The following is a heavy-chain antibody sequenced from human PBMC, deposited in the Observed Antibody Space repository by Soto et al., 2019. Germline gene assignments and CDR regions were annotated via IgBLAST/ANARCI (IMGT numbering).Heavy chain of an antibody. Sequence: GGSLRLSCAASGFTFSSSGMHWVRQAPGKGLEWVTLISYDGSNKHYADSVKGRFTISRDNSKNTLYLQMNSLRAEDTAVYYCAKDLSATGPPLLDYWGQGTLVTVSS. D-gene: IGHD2-15*01. CDR3: AKDLSATGPPLLDY. J-gene: IGHJ4*02. CDR1: GFTFSSSG. CDR2: ISYDGSNK. V-gene: IGHV3-30*18.